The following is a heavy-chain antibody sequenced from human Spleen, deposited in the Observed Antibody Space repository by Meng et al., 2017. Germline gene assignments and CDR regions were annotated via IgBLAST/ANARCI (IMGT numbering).Heavy chain of an antibody. CDR1: GYTLFSDG. V-gene: IGHV1-18*01. Sequence: GPLVQSRVEVQKPGASVKVSCEASGYTLFSDGFSWVRQAPGRGLEWMGWINAYNGNTDYAQKFQGRVTMTTDTSTSTAYRELRSLRSDDTAVYYCATRGNPYLNCWGQGTLVTVSS. CDR3: ATRGNPYLNC. CDR2: INAYNGNT. J-gene: IGHJ4*02.